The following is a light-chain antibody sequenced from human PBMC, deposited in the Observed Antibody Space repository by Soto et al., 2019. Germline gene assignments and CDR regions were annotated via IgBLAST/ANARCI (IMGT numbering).Light chain of an antibody. CDR2: DAS. CDR3: HQSGSSPPKYT. J-gene: IGKJ2*01. Sequence: EIVLTQSPGTLSLSPGERATLSCRASQSVSSSYLAWYQQKPGQAPRLLLYDASSRATGIPDRFSGSGSGTDFTLTISRLEPEDVAVYYCHQSGSSPPKYTFGQGNKLEIK. CDR1: QSVSSSY. V-gene: IGKV3-20*01.